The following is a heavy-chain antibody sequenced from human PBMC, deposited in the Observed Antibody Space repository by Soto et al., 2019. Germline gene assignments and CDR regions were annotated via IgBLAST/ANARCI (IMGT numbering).Heavy chain of an antibody. V-gene: IGHV3-23*01. CDR2: ISGSGGST. CDR1: GFTFSSYA. D-gene: IGHD3-9*01. CDR3: AKSPSETYYDILTGYRLLYYFDY. Sequence: XGSLRLSCAASGFTFSSYAMSWVRQAPGKGLEWVSAISGSGGSTYYADSVKGRFTISRDNSKNTLYLQMNSLRAEDTAVYYCAKSPSETYYDILTGYRLLYYFDYWGQGTLVTVSS. J-gene: IGHJ4*02.